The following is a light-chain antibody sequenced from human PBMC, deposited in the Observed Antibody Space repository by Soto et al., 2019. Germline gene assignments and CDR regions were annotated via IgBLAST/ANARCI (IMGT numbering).Light chain of an antibody. Sequence: SYELTQPPSVSVAPGKTARITCGGNNIGSKSVHWYQQKPGQAPVLVIYYDSDRPSRIPERFSGSNSGNTATLTISRVEAGDEADYYCQVWDSSSDHGVFGTGTKVTVL. CDR1: NIGSKS. V-gene: IGLV3-21*04. J-gene: IGLJ1*01. CDR2: YDS. CDR3: QVWDSSSDHGV.